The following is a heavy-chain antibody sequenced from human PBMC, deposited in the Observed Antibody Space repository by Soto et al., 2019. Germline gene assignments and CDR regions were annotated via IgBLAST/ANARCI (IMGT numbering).Heavy chain of an antibody. CDR2: IYYSGST. CDR3: ARLIGDSWLDS. V-gene: IGHV4-59*08. J-gene: IGHJ5*01. CDR1: GGSISSYY. Sequence: SETLSLTCTVSGGSISSYYWSWLRQPPGKGLEWIGYIYYSGSTNYNPSLKSRVTISVDTSKNQFSLKLSSVTPDDTAVYYCARLIGDSWLDSWGQGTLVTVSS.